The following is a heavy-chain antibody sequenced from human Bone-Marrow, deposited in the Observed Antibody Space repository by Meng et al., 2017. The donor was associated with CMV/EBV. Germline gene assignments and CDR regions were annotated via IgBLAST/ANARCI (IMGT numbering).Heavy chain of an antibody. Sequence: GESLKISCTASGFTFSSHWMNWVRQAPGKGREWVANIKEDGSDKIYGDSVKGRFTISRDNAKNSLDLQMNSRRAEDTAVYYWAASGGWSRVHSWGQGTRVTVSS. V-gene: IGHV3-7*01. J-gene: IGHJ4*02. CDR1: GFTFSSHW. CDR3: AASGGWSRVHS. CDR2: IKEDGSDK. D-gene: IGHD2-15*01.